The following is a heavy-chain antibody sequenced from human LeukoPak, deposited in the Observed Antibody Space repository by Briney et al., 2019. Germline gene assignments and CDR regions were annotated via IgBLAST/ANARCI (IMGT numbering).Heavy chain of an antibody. D-gene: IGHD6-13*01. J-gene: IGHJ4*02. CDR1: GFTFSSYA. CDR2: ISYDGSNK. V-gene: IGHV3-30*04. CDR3: ASDDSSSWFVY. Sequence: GRSLRLSCAASGFTFSSYAMHWVRQAPGKGLEGVAVISYDGSNKYYADSVKGRFTISRDNSKNTLYLQMNSLRAEDTAVYYCASDDSSSWFVYWGQGTLVTVSS.